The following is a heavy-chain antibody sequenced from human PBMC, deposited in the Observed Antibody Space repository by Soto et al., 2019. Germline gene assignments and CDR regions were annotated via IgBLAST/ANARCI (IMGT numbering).Heavy chain of an antibody. V-gene: IGHV3-30*18. D-gene: IGHD6-19*01. CDR3: AKEIAVAGDRDY. CDR1: GFTFSRYG. J-gene: IGHJ4*01. Sequence: LRLSCVASGFTFSRYGIHWVRQAPGKGLEWVGVISSDGNIQYYAESVKGRFTISRDNSRNTLYLQMDSLRPGDTAVYYCAKEIAVAGDRDYWGHGTLVTVSS. CDR2: ISSDGNIQ.